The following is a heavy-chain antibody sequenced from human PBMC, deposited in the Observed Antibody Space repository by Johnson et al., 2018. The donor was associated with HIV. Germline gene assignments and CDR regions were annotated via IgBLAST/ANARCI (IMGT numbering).Heavy chain of an antibody. CDR2: ISYDGSNE. J-gene: IGHJ3*02. CDR1: GFTFSDYA. Sequence: QVQLVESGGNVVQPGRSLRLSCAASGFTFSDYAMHWVRQAPGKGLEWVAVISYDGSNEYYADSVKGRFTISRDNSKNTLYLQMSSLRAGDTAVYYCARGRASWELYDAFEIWGQGTMVIVSS. CDR3: ARGRASWELYDAFEI. V-gene: IGHV3-30*04. D-gene: IGHD1-26*01.